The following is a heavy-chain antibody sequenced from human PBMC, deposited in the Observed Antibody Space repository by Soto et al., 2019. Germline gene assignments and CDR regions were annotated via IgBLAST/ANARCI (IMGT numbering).Heavy chain of an antibody. CDR3: AKDRVRGSIKTYFDY. Sequence: EVQLLESGGGLVQPGGSLRLSCAASGFTFSSYAMSWVRQAPGKGLEWVSAVRGSGGTTYYADSLKGRFTISRDNPKNTLYLQMNRLRAEDTSVYECAKDRVRGSIKTYFDYWGQGTLVTVSS. CDR2: VRGSGGTT. D-gene: IGHD3-10*01. CDR1: GFTFSSYA. J-gene: IGHJ4*02. V-gene: IGHV3-23*01.